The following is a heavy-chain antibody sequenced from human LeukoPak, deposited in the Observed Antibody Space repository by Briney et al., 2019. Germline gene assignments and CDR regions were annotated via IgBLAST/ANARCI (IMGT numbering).Heavy chain of an antibody. Sequence: ASVKVSCKTSGYSFTNYDINWVRQAPGQGLEWMGWINPNSGGTNYAQKFQGRVTMTRDTSISTAYMELSRLRSDDTAVYYCARSPRQPTIFGVVTNMDVWGKGTTVTVSS. V-gene: IGHV1-2*02. J-gene: IGHJ6*03. CDR2: INPNSGGT. CDR3: ARSPRQPTIFGVVTNMDV. CDR1: GYSFTNYD. D-gene: IGHD3-3*01.